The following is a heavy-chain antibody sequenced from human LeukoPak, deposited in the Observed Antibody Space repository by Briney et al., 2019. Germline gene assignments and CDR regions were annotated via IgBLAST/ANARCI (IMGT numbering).Heavy chain of an antibody. CDR1: GGSIGSGRYY. J-gene: IGHJ4*02. V-gene: IGHV4-39*01. CDR3: ARNITSVIPAGYFDY. D-gene: IGHD2-2*01. CDR2: IYNTWST. Sequence: SETLSLTCSVSGGSIGSGRYYWACIRQPPGKGLERIGSIYNTWSTSYNPSLKSRVTMSVDTSKNQFSLRLSSVTAADTAVYYCARNITSVIPAGYFDYWGQGTLVTVSS.